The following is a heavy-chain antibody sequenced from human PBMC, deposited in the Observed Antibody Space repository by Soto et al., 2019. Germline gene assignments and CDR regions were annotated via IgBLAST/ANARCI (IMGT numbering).Heavy chain of an antibody. J-gene: IGHJ4*02. V-gene: IGHV3-11*01. D-gene: IGHD6-25*01. Sequence: LRLSCAATGFRFNDYYMTWIRQAPGKGLEWVSYISSGSSTIYYAHSVKGRFTISRDNAKNSLYLQMNSLRAEDTAVYYCATSSGALAASFPYYFDYWGQGTLVTVSS. CDR3: ATSSGALAASFPYYFDY. CDR1: GFRFNDYY. CDR2: ISSGSSTI.